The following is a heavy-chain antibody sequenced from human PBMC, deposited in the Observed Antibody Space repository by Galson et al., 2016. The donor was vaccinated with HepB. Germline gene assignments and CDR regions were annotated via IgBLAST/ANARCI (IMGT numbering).Heavy chain of an antibody. CDR3: ARIRYIPERRNYYHYYGMDV. D-gene: IGHD1-14*01. CDR2: IDWDDRK. J-gene: IGHJ6*02. Sequence: PALVKPTQTLTLTCTFSGFSLATSGMCVTWIRQPPGKALEWLALIDWDDRKNYSTSLKTRLTISRDTSKNQVVFTMTNMDPVDTGTYYCARIRYIPERRNYYHYYGMDVWGLGTLVTVSS. CDR1: GFSLATSGMC. V-gene: IGHV2-70*01.